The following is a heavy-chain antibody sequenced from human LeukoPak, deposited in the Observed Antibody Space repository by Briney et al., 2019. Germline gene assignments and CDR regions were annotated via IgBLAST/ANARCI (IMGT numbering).Heavy chain of an antibody. V-gene: IGHV1-69*13. CDR2: IIPIFGTA. CDR1: GGTFCSYA. J-gene: IGHJ3*02. CDR3: ARVSVESTDYYDSLPSRAFDI. D-gene: IGHD3-22*01. Sequence: SVKVSCKASGGTFCSYAISWVRQAPGQGLEWMGGIIPIFGTANYAQKFQGRVTITADESTSTAYMELSSLRSEDTAVYYCARVSVESTDYYDSLPSRAFDIWGQGTMVTVSS.